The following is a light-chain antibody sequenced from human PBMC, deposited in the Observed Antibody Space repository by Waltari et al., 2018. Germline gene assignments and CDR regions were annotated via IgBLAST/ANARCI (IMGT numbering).Light chain of an antibody. CDR2: ENN. CDR3: GTWDSSLSVGV. CDR1: SPNIGNNY. V-gene: IGLV1-51*01. Sequence: QSVLTQPPSVSAAPGQKVTISCSGSSPNIGNNYVTWYQQFPGTAPKLLIYENNKRPSGTPDRFSGSKSGTSATLDIHGLQTGDEANYYCGTWDSSLSVGVLGGGTKVTVL. J-gene: IGLJ2*01.